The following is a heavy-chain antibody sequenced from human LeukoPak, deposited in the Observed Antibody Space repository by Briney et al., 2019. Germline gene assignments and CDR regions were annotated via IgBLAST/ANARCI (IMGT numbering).Heavy chain of an antibody. CDR3: AREDGVVATGYFDY. V-gene: IGHV1-18*01. CDR2: IGAYNGNT. CDR1: GYTFTSYG. D-gene: IGHD2-15*01. Sequence: GASVKVSCKASGYTFTSYGISWVRQAPGQGLEWMEWIGAYNGNTNYAQKLQGRVTMTTDTSTSTAYMEVRSLRSDDTAVYYCAREDGVVATGYFDYWGQGTLVTVSS. J-gene: IGHJ4*02.